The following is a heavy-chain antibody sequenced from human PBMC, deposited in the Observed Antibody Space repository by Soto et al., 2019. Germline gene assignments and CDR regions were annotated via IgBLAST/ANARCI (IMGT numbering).Heavy chain of an antibody. V-gene: IGHV3-48*01. D-gene: IGHD2-2*01. CDR1: GFTFSSYS. Sequence: GGSLRLSCAASGFTFSSYSMNWVRQAPGKGLEWVSYISSSSSTIYYADSVKGRFTISRDNAKNSLYLQMNSLRAEDTAVYYCARDYVGAYCSSTSCYSDSSYGMDVWGQGTMVTVSS. CDR3: ARDYVGAYCSSTSCYSDSSYGMDV. J-gene: IGHJ6*02. CDR2: ISSSSSTI.